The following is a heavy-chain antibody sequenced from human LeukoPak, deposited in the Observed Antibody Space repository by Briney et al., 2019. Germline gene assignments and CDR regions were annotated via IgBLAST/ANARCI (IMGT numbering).Heavy chain of an antibody. Sequence: SETLSLTCTVSGGSISSYYWSWIRQPAGKGLEWIGRIYTSGSTNYNPSLKSRVTMSVDTSKNQFSLKLSSVTAADTAVYYCARSSGSGKDTTVTTAARRVNWFDPWGQGTLVTVSS. CDR1: GGSISSYY. CDR2: IYTSGST. V-gene: IGHV4-4*07. J-gene: IGHJ5*02. D-gene: IGHD4-17*01. CDR3: ARSSGSGKDTTVTTAARRVNWFDP.